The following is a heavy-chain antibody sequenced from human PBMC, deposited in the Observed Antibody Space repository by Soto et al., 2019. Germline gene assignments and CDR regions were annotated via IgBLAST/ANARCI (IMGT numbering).Heavy chain of an antibody. D-gene: IGHD4-17*01. V-gene: IGHV3-74*01. CDR2: IDTDGGGT. J-gene: IGHJ4*02. CDR3: ASVFDV. Sequence: EVQLVESGGGLVQPGGSLRVSCAASGFTFRSHRIHWVRQAPGKGLELVSRIDTDGGGTSYADSVKGRFTISTDNAENTVYLQMNGLRVDDTDVYYCASVFDVWGQGTLVTVSS. CDR1: GFTFRSHR.